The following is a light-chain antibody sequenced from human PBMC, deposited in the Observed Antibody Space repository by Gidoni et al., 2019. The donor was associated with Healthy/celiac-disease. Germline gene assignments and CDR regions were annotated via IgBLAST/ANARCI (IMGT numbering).Light chain of an antibody. V-gene: IGKV1-5*03. CDR2: KAS. CDR3: QQYNSYPFT. CDR1: QSISSW. J-gene: IGKJ3*01. Sequence: DIQMTQSPSTRSASVGDRVTITCRASQSISSWLAWYQQKPGKSPKLLIYKASSLESGVPSRFSGSGSGTEFTLTISSLQPDDFATYYFQQYNSYPFTFGPGTKVDIK.